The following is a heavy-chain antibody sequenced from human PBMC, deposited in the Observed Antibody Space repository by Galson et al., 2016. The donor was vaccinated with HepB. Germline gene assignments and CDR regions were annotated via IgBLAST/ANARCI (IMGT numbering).Heavy chain of an antibody. CDR2: ISGGGVST. V-gene: IGHV3-23*01. CDR3: AKGRYCGGDCYSSDY. J-gene: IGHJ4*02. CDR1: GFTFSSYA. Sequence: SLRLSCAASGFTFSSYAMNWVRQAPGKGLQWVSGISGGGVSTHYADSVKGRFTISRDNSKNTLYLQMNSLRAEDTAVYYCAKGRYCGGDCYSSDYWGQGTLVTVSP. D-gene: IGHD2-21*02.